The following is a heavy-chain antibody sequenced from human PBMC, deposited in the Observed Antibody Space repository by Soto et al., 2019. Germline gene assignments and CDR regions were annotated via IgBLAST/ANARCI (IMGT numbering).Heavy chain of an antibody. Sequence: QVQLVESGGGVVQPGRSLRLSCAASGFTFSSYGMHWVRQAPGKGLEWVAVISYDGSNKYYADSVKGRFTISRDNSKNTLYLQMNSLRAEDTAVYYCAKDCVCGSGPYYYGMDVWGQGTTVTVSS. D-gene: IGHD6-25*01. CDR2: ISYDGSNK. CDR3: AKDCVCGSGPYYYGMDV. CDR1: GFTFSSYG. J-gene: IGHJ6*02. V-gene: IGHV3-30*18.